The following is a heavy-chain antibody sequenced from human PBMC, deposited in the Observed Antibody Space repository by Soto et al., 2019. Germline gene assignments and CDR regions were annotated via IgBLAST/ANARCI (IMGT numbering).Heavy chain of an antibody. D-gene: IGHD6-13*01. Sequence: TSETLSLTCAVYGGSFSGYYWSWVRQPPGKGLEWIGEINHSGSTNYNPSLKSRVTISVDTSKNQFSLKLSSVTAADTAVYYCARGPRIAAAGGSYFDYWGQGTLVTVSS. J-gene: IGHJ4*02. CDR1: GGSFSGYY. V-gene: IGHV4-34*01. CDR3: ARGPRIAAAGGSYFDY. CDR2: INHSGST.